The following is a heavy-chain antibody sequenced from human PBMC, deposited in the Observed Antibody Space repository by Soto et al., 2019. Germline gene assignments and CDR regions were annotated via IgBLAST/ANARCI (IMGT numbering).Heavy chain of an antibody. CDR2: INHSGST. Sequence: PSETLSLTCAVYGGSFSGYYRSWIRQPPGKGLEWIGEINHSGSTNYNPSLKSRVTISVDTSKNQFSLKLSSVTAADTAVYYCARGGGSSWYGINWFDPWGQGTLVTVSS. J-gene: IGHJ5*02. V-gene: IGHV4-34*01. CDR3: ARGGGSSWYGINWFDP. CDR1: GGSFSGYY. D-gene: IGHD6-13*01.